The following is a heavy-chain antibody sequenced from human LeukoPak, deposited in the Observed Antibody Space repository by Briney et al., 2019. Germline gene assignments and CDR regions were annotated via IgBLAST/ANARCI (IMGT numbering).Heavy chain of an antibody. CDR3: VSHGYSLYAWLYYYMDV. Sequence: PSETLCLTCAVSGDSIKSSKYFWGWIRQTPDKGLEWIGSVDYSGTAYYNASLKSRLTMSVDTSKNHLSLRLTSVTAADTALYYCVSHGYSLYAWLYYYMDVWGKGTTVTVSS. V-gene: IGHV4-39*02. D-gene: IGHD5/OR15-5a*01. J-gene: IGHJ6*03. CDR2: VDYSGTA. CDR1: GDSIKSSKYF.